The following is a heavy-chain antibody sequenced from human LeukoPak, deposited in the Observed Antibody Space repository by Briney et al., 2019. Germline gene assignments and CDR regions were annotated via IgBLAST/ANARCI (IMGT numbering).Heavy chain of an antibody. CDR2: ISGNGGST. D-gene: IGHD5-24*01. CDR1: GFTFSTYD. J-gene: IGHJ4*02. V-gene: IGHV3-23*01. CDR3: AKDGVMAGHYLDY. Sequence: GGSLRLPCAASGFTFSTYDMSWVRQAPGKGLEWVSVISGNGGSTHYADSVKGRFTISRDNSKNTLYLQMNSLRAEDTAVYYCAKDGVMAGHYLDYWGQGTLVTVSS.